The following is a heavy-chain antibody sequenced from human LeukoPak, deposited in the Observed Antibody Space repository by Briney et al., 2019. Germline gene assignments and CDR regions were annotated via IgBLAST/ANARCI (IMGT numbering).Heavy chain of an antibody. D-gene: IGHD3-10*01. V-gene: IGHV1-46*01. CDR1: GYTFASCY. J-gene: IGHJ5*02. Sequence: GASEKVSCKASGYTFASCYMHWVRQAPGQGLEWMGIINPSGGSTSYAQKFQGRVTMTRDTSTSTVYMELSSLRSEDTAVYYCARDFYGSGSYYNWFDPWGQGTLVTVSS. CDR3: ARDFYGSGSYYNWFDP. CDR2: INPSGGST.